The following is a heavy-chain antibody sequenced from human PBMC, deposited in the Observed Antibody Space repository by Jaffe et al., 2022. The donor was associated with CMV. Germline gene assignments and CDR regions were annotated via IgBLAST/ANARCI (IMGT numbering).Heavy chain of an antibody. V-gene: IGHV3-53*02. J-gene: IGHJ6*03. CDR2: IYSGGST. D-gene: IGHD2-15*01. Sequence: EVQLVETGGGLIQPGGSLRLSCAASGFTVSSNYMSWVRQAPGKGLEWVSVIYSGGSTYYADSVKGRFTISRDNSKNTLYLQMNSLRAEDTAVYYCARDRHGRGTSYYYYMDVWGKGTTVTVSS. CDR3: ARDRHGRGTSYYYYMDV. CDR1: GFTVSSNY.